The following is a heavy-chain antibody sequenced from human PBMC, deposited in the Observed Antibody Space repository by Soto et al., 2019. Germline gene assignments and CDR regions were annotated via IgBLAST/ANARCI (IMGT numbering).Heavy chain of an antibody. D-gene: IGHD6-13*01. Sequence: QVQLVESGGGVVQPGRSLRLSCAASGFTFSSYGMHWVRQAPGKGLEWVAVISYDGSNKYYADSVKGRFTISRDNSKNTLYLQMNSLRAEDTAVYYCAKDVIAAAGTYYYGMDVWGQGTTVTVSS. CDR1: GFTFSSYG. CDR3: AKDVIAAAGTYYYGMDV. J-gene: IGHJ6*02. V-gene: IGHV3-30*18. CDR2: ISYDGSNK.